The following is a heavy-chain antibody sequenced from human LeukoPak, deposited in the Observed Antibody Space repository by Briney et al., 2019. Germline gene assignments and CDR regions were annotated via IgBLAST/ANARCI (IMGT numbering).Heavy chain of an antibody. CDR1: GFNYGSYV. D-gene: IGHD5-18*01. J-gene: IGHJ4*02. CDR2: IRYDGSKK. V-gene: IGHV3-33*08. Sequence: GGPLRLSCAASGFNYGSYVMSWVRQAPGKGLEWVALIRYDGSKKDYADSVKGRFTISRDNSKNTLHLQMNSLRAEDTAVYYCARTGDTERFDYWGQGTLVTVSS. CDR3: ARTGDTERFDY.